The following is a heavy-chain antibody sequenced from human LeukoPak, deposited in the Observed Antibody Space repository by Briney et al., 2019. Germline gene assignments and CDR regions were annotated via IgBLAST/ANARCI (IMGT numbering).Heavy chain of an antibody. J-gene: IGHJ4*02. CDR2: ISYSSRAS. D-gene: IGHD2-2*01. CDR1: GFTFSSYN. V-gene: IGHV3-48*01. CDR3: ARAYCSSTSCFG. Sequence: CAXSGFTFSSYNMNWVRQAPGKGLEWVSSISYSSRASYYADSVKGRFTISRDNFKDSLYLQMDSLRAEDTAVYYCARAYCSSTSCFGWGQGTLVTVSS.